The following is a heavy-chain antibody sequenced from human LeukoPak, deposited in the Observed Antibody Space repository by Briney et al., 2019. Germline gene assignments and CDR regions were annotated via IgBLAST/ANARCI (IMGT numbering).Heavy chain of an antibody. CDR3: AKPSQWLSPFDY. CDR1: GFTFSTYA. J-gene: IGHJ4*02. V-gene: IGHV3-23*01. Sequence: PGGSLRLSCAASGFTFSTYAMSWVRQAPGKGLEWVSTISGNGLSTYYADSLKGRFTISRDNSKNTLYLQMNNLKAEDTAVYYCAKPSQWLSPFDYWGQGTLVTVSS. D-gene: IGHD6-19*01. CDR2: ISGNGLST.